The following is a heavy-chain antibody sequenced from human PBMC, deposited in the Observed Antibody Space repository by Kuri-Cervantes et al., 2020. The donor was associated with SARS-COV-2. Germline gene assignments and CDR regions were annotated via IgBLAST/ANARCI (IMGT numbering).Heavy chain of an antibody. Sequence: GGSLRLSCAASGFTFSGHWMHWVRQAPGKGLVWVSRINPDGSYTNNADSVMGRFTLSRDNAKNMLFLQMNSLRAEDTAVYYCVRDGDHWNFDYWGQGTLVTVSS. J-gene: IGHJ4*02. V-gene: IGHV3-74*01. CDR3: VRDGDHWNFDY. CDR2: INPDGSYT. D-gene: IGHD1-1*01. CDR1: GFTFSGHW.